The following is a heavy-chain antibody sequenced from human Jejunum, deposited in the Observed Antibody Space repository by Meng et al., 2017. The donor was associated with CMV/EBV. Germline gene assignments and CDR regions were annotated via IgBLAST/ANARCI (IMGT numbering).Heavy chain of an antibody. J-gene: IGHJ4*02. V-gene: IGHV3-73*01. CDR1: GFTFSDAA. D-gene: IGHD3-10*01. CDR3: TRSPPGQFGFVDY. Sequence: GFTFSDAAVHWVRQAYGKGLEWVGRIRSKTINYATEYAAPVKGRFTISRDDSKNTAYLQMNSLKIEDTAVYYCTRSPPGQFGFVDYWGQGTLVTVSS. CDR2: IRSKTINYAT.